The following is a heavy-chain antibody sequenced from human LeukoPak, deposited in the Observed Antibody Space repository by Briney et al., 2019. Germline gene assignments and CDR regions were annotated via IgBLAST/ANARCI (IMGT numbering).Heavy chain of an antibody. CDR3: AKSGCTCTSCFIGDY. CDR2: ISGGGGST. CDR1: GFTLSSYA. Sequence: GGSLRLSCAASGFTLSSYAMSWVRQAPGKGLEWVSAISGGGGSTYYADSVKGRFTISRDNSKNTLYLQMNSLRAEDTAVYYCAKSGCTCTSCFIGDYWGQGTLVTVSS. J-gene: IGHJ4*02. D-gene: IGHD2-2*01. V-gene: IGHV3-23*01.